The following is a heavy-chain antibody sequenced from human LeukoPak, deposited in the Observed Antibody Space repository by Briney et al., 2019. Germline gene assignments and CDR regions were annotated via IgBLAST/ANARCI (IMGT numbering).Heavy chain of an antibody. CDR1: GFTFSSYA. V-gene: IGHV3-23*01. J-gene: IGHJ5*02. Sequence: GGSLRLSCAASGFTFSSYAMSWVRQAPGKGLEWVSAISGSGGSTYYADSVKGRFTTSRDNSKNTLYLQMNSLRAEDTAVYYCAKSTALGTTPNWFDPWGQGTLVTVSS. CDR3: AKSTALGTTPNWFDP. CDR2: ISGSGGST. D-gene: IGHD1-1*01.